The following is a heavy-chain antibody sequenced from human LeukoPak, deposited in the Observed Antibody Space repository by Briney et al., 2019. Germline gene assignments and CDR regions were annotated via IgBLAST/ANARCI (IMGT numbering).Heavy chain of an antibody. CDR1: GFSFSKFA. Sequence: PGGSLRLSCAASGFSFSKFAMHWVRQAPGRGLESVSGISYNGDGTYYANSVKGRFTISRDNSKKTLYLQVGSLRVEDMGVYYCARGHFWRGYTYQDYFYYMDVWGKGTAVTVSS. CDR2: ISYNGDGT. V-gene: IGHV3-64*01. D-gene: IGHD3-3*02. CDR3: ARGHFWRGYTYQDYFYYMDV. J-gene: IGHJ6*03.